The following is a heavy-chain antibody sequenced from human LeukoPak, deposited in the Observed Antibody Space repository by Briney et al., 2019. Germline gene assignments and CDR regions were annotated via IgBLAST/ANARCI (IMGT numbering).Heavy chain of an antibody. CDR2: IYPGDSDT. Sequence: GESLKISCKGSGYSFTSYWIGWVRQMPGKGLEWMGIIYPGDSDTRYSPSFQGQVTISADKSISTAYLQWSSLKASDTAMYYCASSPAVAGDVGAFDIWGQGTMVTASS. CDR1: GYSFTSYW. D-gene: IGHD6-19*01. V-gene: IGHV5-51*01. J-gene: IGHJ3*02. CDR3: ASSPAVAGDVGAFDI.